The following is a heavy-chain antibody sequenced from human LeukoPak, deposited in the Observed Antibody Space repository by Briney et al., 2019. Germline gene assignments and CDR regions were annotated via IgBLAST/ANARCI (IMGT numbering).Heavy chain of an antibody. Sequence: KASETLSLTCTVSGGSISSSSYYWGWIRQPPGKGLEWIGSIYYSGSTYYNPSLKSRVTISVDTSKNQFSLKLSSVTAADTAVYYCARQGLVVPAAKGNWFDPWGQGTLVTVSS. V-gene: IGHV4-39*01. CDR2: IYYSGST. J-gene: IGHJ5*02. CDR3: ARQGLVVPAAKGNWFDP. D-gene: IGHD2-2*01. CDR1: GGSISSSSYY.